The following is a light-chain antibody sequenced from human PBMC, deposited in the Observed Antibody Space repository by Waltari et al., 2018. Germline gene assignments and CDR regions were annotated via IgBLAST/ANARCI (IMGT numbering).Light chain of an antibody. CDR2: EAS. CDR1: QSVSRS. CDR3: QQRSVWPVT. V-gene: IGKV3-11*02. Sequence: EIVLTQSPATLSLSPGERVTLYCRASQSVSRSLGWFLQKPGQAPKHLIYEASNRAPGLPGRFSGSGFGRDFTLTISSLEPEDFGVYYCQQRSVWPVTFGGGTKLEI. J-gene: IGKJ4*01.